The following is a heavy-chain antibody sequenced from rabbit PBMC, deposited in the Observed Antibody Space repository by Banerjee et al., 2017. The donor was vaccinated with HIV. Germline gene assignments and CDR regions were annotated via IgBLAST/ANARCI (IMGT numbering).Heavy chain of an antibody. CDR3: ARDLAGVIGWHFTL. CDR2: IYAGSSGTT. CDR1: GFSFSNKYV. V-gene: IGHV1S45*01. D-gene: IGHD4-1*01. Sequence: QEQLEESGGDLVKPEGSLTFTCTALGFSFSNKYVMCGDRQAPGKGLEWIACIYAGSSGTTEYASWAKGRFTISKTSSTTVTLQMTSLTAADTATYFCARDLAGVIGWHFTLWGPGTLVTVS. J-gene: IGHJ4*01.